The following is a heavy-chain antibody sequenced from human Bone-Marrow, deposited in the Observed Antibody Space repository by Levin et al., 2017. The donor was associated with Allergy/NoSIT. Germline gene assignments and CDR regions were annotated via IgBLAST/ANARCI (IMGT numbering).Heavy chain of an antibody. CDR3: ARTTVTTFYSRGSYYYYMDV. CDR2: STQTGGT. J-gene: IGHJ6*03. Sequence: SQTLSLTCGIYGGSHRGYYWSWIRQPPGKGLEWIGESTQTGGTKYSPSLQSRVTISVDTSKNQISLRLNSVTAADTAIYYCARTTVTTFYSRGSYYYYMDVWGKGTSVTVSS. CDR1: GGSHRGYY. D-gene: IGHD4-17*01. V-gene: IGHV4-34*01.